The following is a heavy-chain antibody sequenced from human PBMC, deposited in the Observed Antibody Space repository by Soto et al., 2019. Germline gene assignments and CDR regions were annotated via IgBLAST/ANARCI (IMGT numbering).Heavy chain of an antibody. V-gene: IGHV1-18*01. D-gene: IGHD2-2*01. CDR2: ISAYNGNT. CDR3: ARERARFEVPALYGTDV. J-gene: IGHJ6*02. Sequence: ASVKVSCKASGYTFTNYGMHWVRQAPGQGLEWMGWISAYNGNTNYAQKLQGRVTMTTDTSTSTAYMELRSLRSDDTAVYYCARERARFEVPALYGTDVWGQGTTVTVSS. CDR1: GYTFTNYG.